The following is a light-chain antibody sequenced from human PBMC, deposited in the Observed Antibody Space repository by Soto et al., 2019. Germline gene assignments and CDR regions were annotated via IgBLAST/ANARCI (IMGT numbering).Light chain of an antibody. CDR1: QGIFSY. CDR3: QHLDSPPRYT. Sequence: DIQLTQSPSFLSASVGDRVTITCRASQGIFSYLMWYHQRPGKAPKVLIYAASVLQSGVPSRFSCSGSGTEFTLTISSLQPEDFGTYYCQHLDSPPRYTFGPGTKVEI. V-gene: IGKV1-9*01. J-gene: IGKJ3*01. CDR2: AAS.